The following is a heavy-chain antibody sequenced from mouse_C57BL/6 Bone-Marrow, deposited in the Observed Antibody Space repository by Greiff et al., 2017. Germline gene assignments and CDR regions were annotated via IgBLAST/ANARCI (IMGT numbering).Heavy chain of an antibody. CDR3: ARSGPLERSFDY. D-gene: IGHD3-1*01. Sequence: QVQLKQPGAELVKPGASVKMSCKASGYTFTSYWITWVKQRPGQGLEWIGDIYPTSGRTNYNEKFKGKAILTVDNSSNTAYMQLSSLTSEDSAVFYCARSGPLERSFDYWGQGTTLTVSS. V-gene: IGHV1-55*01. CDR2: IYPTSGRT. J-gene: IGHJ2*01. CDR1: GYTFTSYW.